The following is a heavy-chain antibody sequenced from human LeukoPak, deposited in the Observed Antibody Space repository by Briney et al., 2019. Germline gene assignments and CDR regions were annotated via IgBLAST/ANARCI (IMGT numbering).Heavy chain of an antibody. CDR2: INHSGST. CDR1: GGSFSGYY. V-gene: IGHV4-34*01. D-gene: IGHD5-12*01. CDR3: ARMGGYSGYATH. Sequence: SETLSLTCAVYGGSFSGYYWSWIRQPPGKGLEWIGEINHSGSTNYNPSLKNRVTMSLDTSKNQFSLNLSSVTAADTAVYYCARMGGYSGYATHWGQGTLVTVSS. J-gene: IGHJ4*02.